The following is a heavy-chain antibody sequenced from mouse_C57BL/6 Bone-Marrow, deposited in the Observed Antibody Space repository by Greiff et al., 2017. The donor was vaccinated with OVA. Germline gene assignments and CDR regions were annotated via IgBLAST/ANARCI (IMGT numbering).Heavy chain of an antibody. CDR3: ARDYGSEGYFDV. CDR2: IYPGSGNT. V-gene: IGHV1-76*01. Sequence: VQRVESGAELVRPGASVKLSCKASGYTFTDYYINWVKQRPGQGLEWIARIYPGSGNTYYNEKFKGKATLTAEKSSSTAYMQLSSLTSEDSAVYFCARDYGSEGYFDVWGTGTTVTVSS. CDR1: GYTFTDYY. J-gene: IGHJ1*03. D-gene: IGHD1-1*01.